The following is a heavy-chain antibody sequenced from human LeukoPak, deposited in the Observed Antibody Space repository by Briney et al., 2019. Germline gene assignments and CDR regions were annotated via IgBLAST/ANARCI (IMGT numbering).Heavy chain of an antibody. J-gene: IGHJ4*02. CDR3: ASLLGGGSWYALFDY. Sequence: SETLSLTCTVSAGSINNYYWSWIRQPPGKGLEWIGYIYYSGSTYYNPSLKSRVTMPVDTSKNQFSPKLSSVTAADTAVYYCASLLGGGSWYALFDYWGQGTLVTVSS. D-gene: IGHD2-15*01. V-gene: IGHV4-59*12. CDR1: AGSINNYY. CDR2: IYYSGST.